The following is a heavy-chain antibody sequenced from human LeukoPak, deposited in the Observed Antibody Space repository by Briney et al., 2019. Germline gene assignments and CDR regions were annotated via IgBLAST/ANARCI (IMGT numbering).Heavy chain of an antibody. CDR1: GFTFSSYW. CDR2: IKQDGSEK. J-gene: IGHJ6*02. CDR3: ARSPRWVLPYYYYGMDV. D-gene: IGHD1-26*01. Sequence: PGGSLRLSCAASGFTFSSYWMSWVRQAPGKGLEWVANIKQDGSEKYYVDSVKGRFTISRDNAKNSLYLQMNSLRAEDTAVYYCARSPRWVLPYYYYGMDVWGQGTTVTVSS. V-gene: IGHV3-7*01.